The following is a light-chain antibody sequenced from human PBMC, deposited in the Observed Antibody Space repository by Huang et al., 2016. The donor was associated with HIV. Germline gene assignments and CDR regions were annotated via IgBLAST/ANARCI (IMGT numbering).Light chain of an antibody. CDR3: LQSYSMFRT. J-gene: IGKJ2*01. Sequence: EIQMTQSPSSLSASVGETVTITCRASQNIDIYLNWYQKRPVKAPKLLIYTASSLQTGVPSRFSGSGAGTDFTLTIDSLQPEDFATYYCLQSYSMFRTFGQGTKLDFK. CDR2: TAS. CDR1: QNIDIY. V-gene: IGKV1-39*01.